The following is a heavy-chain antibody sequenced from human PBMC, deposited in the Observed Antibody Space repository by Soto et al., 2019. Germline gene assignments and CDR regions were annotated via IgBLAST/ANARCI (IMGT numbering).Heavy chain of an antibody. CDR2: IIPIFGTA. Sequence: QVQLVQSGAEVKKPGSSVKVSCKASGGTFSSYAISWVRQAPGQGLEWMGGIIPIFGTANYAQKFQGRVTITADESTSTSYMELSSLRSEDTAVYSCARHLSPLNYDFFSGYYSSKDYYYYGMDVWGQVTTVTFSS. V-gene: IGHV1-69*01. D-gene: IGHD3-3*01. CDR1: GGTFSSYA. CDR3: ARHLSPLNYDFFSGYYSSKDYYYYGMDV. J-gene: IGHJ6*02.